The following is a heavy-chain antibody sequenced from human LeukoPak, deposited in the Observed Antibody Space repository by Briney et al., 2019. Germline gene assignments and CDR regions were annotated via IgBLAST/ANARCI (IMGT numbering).Heavy chain of an antibody. CDR3: TAITHIVVVTAS. D-gene: IGHD2-21*02. CDR2: IKSKTDGGTT. J-gene: IGHJ5*02. V-gene: IGHV3-15*01. Sequence: PGGSLRLSCAASGFTFSSAWMSWVRQAPGKGLEWVGRIKSKTDGGTTDYAAPVKGRFTISRDDSKNTLYLQMNSLKTEDTAVYYCTAITHIVVVTASWGQGTLVTVSS. CDR1: GFTFSSAW.